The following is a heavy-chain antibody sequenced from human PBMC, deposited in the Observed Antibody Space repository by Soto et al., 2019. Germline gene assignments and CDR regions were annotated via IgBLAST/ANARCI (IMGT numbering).Heavy chain of an antibody. J-gene: IGHJ5*02. D-gene: IGHD3-22*01. Sequence: SETLSLTCTVSGGSISSSSYYWAWIRQPPGKGLEWIGNIYYSGNTYYNPPLKSRVTISVDTSKNQFSLKLSSVTAADTAVYYCARHLLVVPFILNWFDPWGQGTLVTVSS. CDR1: GGSISSSSYY. CDR3: ARHLLVVPFILNWFDP. V-gene: IGHV4-39*01. CDR2: IYYSGNT.